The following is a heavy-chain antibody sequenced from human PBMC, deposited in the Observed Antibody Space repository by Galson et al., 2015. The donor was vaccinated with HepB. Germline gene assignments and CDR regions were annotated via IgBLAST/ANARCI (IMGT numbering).Heavy chain of an antibody. CDR1: GFTFSNAW. D-gene: IGHD3-3*01. J-gene: IGHJ6*02. V-gene: IGHV3-15*01. Sequence: LRLSCAASGFTFSNAWMSWVRQAPGKGLEWVGRIKSKTDGGTTDYAAPVKGRFTISRDDSKNTLYLQMNSLKTEDTAVYYCTTDSVLPSRPLYDFWSGSEYYYYGMGVWGQGTTVTVSS. CDR3: TTDSVLPSRPLYDFWSGSEYYYYGMGV. CDR2: IKSKTDGGTT.